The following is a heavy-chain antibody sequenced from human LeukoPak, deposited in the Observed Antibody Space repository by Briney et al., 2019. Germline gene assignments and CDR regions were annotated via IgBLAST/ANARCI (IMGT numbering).Heavy chain of an antibody. Sequence: GGSLRLSCAASTFTFSSYGMHWVRQAPGKGLEWVAMTWFDGSKRYYAESVKGRFTISRDNPKNTLYLRINSLRAEDTAVYYCARDRGSGSYEGYYSDYWGQGTLVTVSS. J-gene: IGHJ4*02. V-gene: IGHV3-33*01. CDR2: TWFDGSKR. CDR3: ARDRGSGSYEGYYSDY. CDR1: TFTFSSYG. D-gene: IGHD3-10*01.